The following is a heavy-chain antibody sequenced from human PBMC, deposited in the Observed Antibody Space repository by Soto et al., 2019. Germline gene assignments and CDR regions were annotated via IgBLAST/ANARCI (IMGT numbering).Heavy chain of an antibody. CDR2: ISSSSSYI. Sequence: GGSLRLSCAASGFTFGSYSMNWVRQAPGKGLEWVSSISSSSSYIYYADSAKGRFTISRDNAKNSLYLQMNSLRAEDTAVYYCARDQYSSSWYRRGYYYGMDVWGQGTTVTVSS. CDR3: ARDQYSSSWYRRGYYYGMDV. CDR1: GFTFGSYS. J-gene: IGHJ6*02. D-gene: IGHD6-13*01. V-gene: IGHV3-21*01.